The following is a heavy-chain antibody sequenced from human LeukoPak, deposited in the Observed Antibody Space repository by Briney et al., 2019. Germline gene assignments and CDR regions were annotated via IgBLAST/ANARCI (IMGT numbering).Heavy chain of an antibody. CDR2: ISYDGSNK. CDR1: GFTFSSYG. D-gene: IGHD3-22*01. Sequence: PGGSLRLSCAASGFTFSSYGMHWVRQAPGKGLEWVAVISYDGSNKYYADSVKGRFTISRDNSKNTLYLQMNSLRAEDTAVYYCAKDLTMIVGTPDYWGQGTLVTVSS. J-gene: IGHJ4*02. V-gene: IGHV3-30*18. CDR3: AKDLTMIVGTPDY.